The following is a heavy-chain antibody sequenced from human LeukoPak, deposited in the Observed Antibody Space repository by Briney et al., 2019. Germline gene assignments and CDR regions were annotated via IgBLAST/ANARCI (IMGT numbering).Heavy chain of an antibody. CDR2: ISSSGSTI. J-gene: IGHJ4*02. V-gene: IGHV3-11*01. D-gene: IGHD2-8*01. CDR1: GFTFSDYY. Sequence: GGSLRLSCAASGFTFSDYYMSWIRQAPGKGLDWVSYISSSGSTIYYADSVKGRFTISRDNAKNSLYLQMNSLRAEDTALYYCAGGAIVLMVYDPYYFDYWGQGTLVTVSS. CDR3: AGGAIVLMVYDPYYFDY.